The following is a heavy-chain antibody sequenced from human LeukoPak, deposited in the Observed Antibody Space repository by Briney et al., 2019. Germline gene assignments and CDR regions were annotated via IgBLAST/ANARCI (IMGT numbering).Heavy chain of an antibody. D-gene: IGHD6-13*01. V-gene: IGHV4-39*01. J-gene: IGHJ3*02. CDR3: ARWASAGMSAFDI. CDR1: GGSISSSSYY. Sequence: KSSETLSLTCTVSGGSISSSSYYWGWIRQPPGKGLEWIGSIYYSGSTYYNPSLKSRVTISVDTSKNQFSLKLSSVTAANTAVYYCARWASAGMSAFDIWGQGTMVTVSS. CDR2: IYYSGST.